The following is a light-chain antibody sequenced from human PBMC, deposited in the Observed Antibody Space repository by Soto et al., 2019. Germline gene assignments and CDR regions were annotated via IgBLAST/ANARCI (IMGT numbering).Light chain of an antibody. J-gene: IGKJ4*02. V-gene: IGKV3-15*01. CDR3: QQYDNWPLL. Sequence: EIVMTQSPGFLSVSPGERVTLSCRASHSINRNLAWYQQKPGQGPRLLIYRASTRAAGIPPRFSGRGSGTEFTLTISSLQSEDFAVYYCQQYDNWPLLFGGGNKVGSK. CDR2: RAS. CDR1: HSINRN.